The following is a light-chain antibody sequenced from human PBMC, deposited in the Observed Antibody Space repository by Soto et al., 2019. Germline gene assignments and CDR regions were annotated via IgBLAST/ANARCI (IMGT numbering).Light chain of an antibody. J-gene: IGKJ4*01. CDR3: HQYYKWPLT. CDR2: DAS. V-gene: IGKV3-15*01. CDR1: QSAISN. Sequence: IVMPQSQATLSVSPGKRATLSCRASQSAISNLAWYQQKPGQTPRLLIYDASTRATDIPARFSGSGSGTDFTLTISSLLSEDFAVYYCHQYYKWPLTFGGGTKVDIK.